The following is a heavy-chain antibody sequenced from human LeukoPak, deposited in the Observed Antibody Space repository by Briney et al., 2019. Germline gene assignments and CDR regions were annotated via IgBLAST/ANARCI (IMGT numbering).Heavy chain of an antibody. CDR3: ARGKSFDWEDWFDP. Sequence: SETLSLTCTVSGGSISSGGYYWSWIRQHPGKGLEWIGYIYYSGSTYYNPSLKSRVTISVDTSKNQFSLKLSSVTAADTAVYYCARGKSFDWEDWFDPWGQGTLVTVSS. J-gene: IGHJ5*02. CDR2: IYYSGST. V-gene: IGHV4-31*03. CDR1: GGSISSGGYY. D-gene: IGHD3-9*01.